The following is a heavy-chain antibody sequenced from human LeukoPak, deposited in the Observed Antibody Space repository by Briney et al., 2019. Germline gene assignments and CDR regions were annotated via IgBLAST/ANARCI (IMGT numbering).Heavy chain of an antibody. D-gene: IGHD6-13*01. Sequence: PGGSLRLSCAASGFTFSDYYMNWIRQAPGKGLEWVSYISSSGSTIYYADSVKGRFTISRDNAKNSLYLQMNSLRAEDTAVYYCARGLQAAGWSNPPYYFDYWGQGTLVTVSS. V-gene: IGHV3-11*04. J-gene: IGHJ4*02. CDR2: ISSSGSTI. CDR3: ARGLQAAGWSNPPYYFDY. CDR1: GFTFSDYY.